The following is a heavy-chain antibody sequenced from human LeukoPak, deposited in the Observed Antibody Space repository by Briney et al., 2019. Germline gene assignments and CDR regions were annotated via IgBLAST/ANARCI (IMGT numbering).Heavy chain of an antibody. CDR2: MNPNSGNT. J-gene: IGHJ4*02. D-gene: IGHD3-22*01. CDR1: GYTFTTYA. CDR3: ARESYSSGGDY. V-gene: IGHV1-8*03. Sequence: TSEASGYTFTTYAITWVRQAPGQGLEWMGWMNPNSGNTGYAQKFQGRVTITRNTSISTAYMELRSLRSDDTAVYYCARESYSSGGDYWGQGTLVTVSS.